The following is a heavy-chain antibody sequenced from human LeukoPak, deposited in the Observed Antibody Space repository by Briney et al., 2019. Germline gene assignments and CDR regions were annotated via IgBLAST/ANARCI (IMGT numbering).Heavy chain of an antibody. J-gene: IGHJ4*02. Sequence: SETLSLTCTVSGGSISSYYWSWIRQPAGKGLEWIGRIYTSGSTNYNPSLKSRVTMSVDTSKNQFSLKLGSVTAADTAVYYCARAVAYYDILTGYRYYFDYWGQGTLVTVSS. CDR2: IYTSGST. D-gene: IGHD3-9*01. CDR1: GGSISSYY. CDR3: ARAVAYYDILTGYRYYFDY. V-gene: IGHV4-4*07.